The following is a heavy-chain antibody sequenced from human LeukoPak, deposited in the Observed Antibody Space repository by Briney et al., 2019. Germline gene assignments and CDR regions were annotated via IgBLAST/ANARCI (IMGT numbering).Heavy chain of an antibody. CDR2: INHSGST. D-gene: IGHD6-19*01. J-gene: IGHJ4*02. CDR3: ARRSGWYGYLDY. Sequence: SETLSLTCAVYGGSFSGYYWSRIRQPPGKGLEWIGEINHSGSTNYNPSLKSRVTISVDTSKNQFSLKLSSVTAADTAVYYCARRSGWYGYLDYWGQGTLVTVSS. CDR1: GGSFSGYY. V-gene: IGHV4-34*01.